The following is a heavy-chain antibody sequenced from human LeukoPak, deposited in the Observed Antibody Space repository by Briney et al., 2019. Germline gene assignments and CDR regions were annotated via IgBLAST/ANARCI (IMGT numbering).Heavy chain of an antibody. CDR2: IKQDGSEK. V-gene: IGHV3-7*04. D-gene: IGHD6-13*01. J-gene: IGHJ4*02. Sequence: GGSLRFSCAASGFTFSTYWMSWVRQAPGKGLEWVANIKQDGSEKYYVDSVKGRFTVSRDNAKNSLSLQMNILRVEDTAVYYWGRGVSWPFDNWGRGALVTVSS. CDR3: GRGVSWPFDN. CDR1: GFTFSTYW.